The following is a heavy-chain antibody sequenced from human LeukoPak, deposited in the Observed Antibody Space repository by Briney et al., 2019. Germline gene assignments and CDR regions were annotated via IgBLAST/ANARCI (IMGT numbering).Heavy chain of an antibody. CDR1: GFAFSSYA. CDR3: ATSRGYTYGLADY. J-gene: IGHJ4*02. Sequence: GGSLRLSCAASGFAFSSYAMSWVRQAPGKGLEWVSAISGSGGSTYYADSVKGRFTISRDNSKNTLYLQMNSRRAEDTAVYYCATSRGYTYGLADYWGQGTLVTVSS. D-gene: IGHD5-18*01. V-gene: IGHV3-23*01. CDR2: ISGSGGST.